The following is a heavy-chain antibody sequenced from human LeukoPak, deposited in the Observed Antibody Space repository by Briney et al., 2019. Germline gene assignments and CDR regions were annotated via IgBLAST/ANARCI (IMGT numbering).Heavy chain of an antibody. V-gene: IGHV3-9*01. CDR3: ARASTGYSSGWHLDY. Sequence: GGTLRLSCAASGFTFDDYAMHWVRQAPGKGLEWVSGISWNSGSIGYADSVKGRFTISRDNAKNSLYLQMNSLRAEDTAVYYCARASTGYSSGWHLDYWGQGTLVTVSS. J-gene: IGHJ4*02. D-gene: IGHD6-19*01. CDR2: ISWNSGSI. CDR1: GFTFDDYA.